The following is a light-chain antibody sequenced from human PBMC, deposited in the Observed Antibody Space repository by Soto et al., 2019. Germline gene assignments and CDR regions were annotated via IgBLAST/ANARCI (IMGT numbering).Light chain of an antibody. J-gene: IGKJ5*01. CDR3: QQYNDWPPFT. CDR2: GAS. V-gene: IGKV3-15*01. CDR1: QTIYTN. Sequence: EIVMTQSPATLSVSPGERATLSCRASQTIYTNLAWYQQKPGQSPRLLIYGASTRATGIPARFSGSGSGTEFTLSISSRQSEDFAVYYCQQYNDWPPFTFGQGTRLDIK.